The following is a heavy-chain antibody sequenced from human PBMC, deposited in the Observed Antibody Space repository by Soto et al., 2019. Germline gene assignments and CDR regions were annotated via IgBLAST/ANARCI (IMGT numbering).Heavy chain of an antibody. Sequence: EVQLVESGGGLIQPGGSLRLSCAASGFSVSNKYMTWVRQAPGKGLEWVSTIYARGDTYYAGSVKGRFTISRDNSDNTLYRQMNSLRAEDTAMYYCARERDSTGYIRRYWGRGTLVTVSS. CDR2: IYARGDT. CDR3: ARERDSTGYIRRY. CDR1: GFSVSNKY. J-gene: IGHJ4*02. V-gene: IGHV3-53*01. D-gene: IGHD3-9*01.